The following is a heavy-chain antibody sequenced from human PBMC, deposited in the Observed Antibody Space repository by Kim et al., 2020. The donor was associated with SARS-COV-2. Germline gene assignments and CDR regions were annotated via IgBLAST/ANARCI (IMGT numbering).Heavy chain of an antibody. CDR3: ARIWFGELLYFSLAYYYGMYV. CDR1: GYTFTSYG. D-gene: IGHD3-10*01. V-gene: IGHV1-18*01. CDR2: ISAYNGNT. Sequence: ASVKVSCKASGYTFTSYGISWVRQAPGQGLEWMGWISAYNGNTNNAQKIQGRVTMTTDTSTSTAYMELRSLRSDDTAVYYCARIWFGELLYFSLAYYYGMYVWVQVTTVTVSS. J-gene: IGHJ6*02.